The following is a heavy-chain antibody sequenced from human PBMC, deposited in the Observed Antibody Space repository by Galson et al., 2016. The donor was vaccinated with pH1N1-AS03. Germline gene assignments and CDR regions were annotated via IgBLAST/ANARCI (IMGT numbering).Heavy chain of an antibody. D-gene: IGHD2-2*01. V-gene: IGHV3-21*03. Sequence: SLRLSCAASGFTFSGYSMNWFRQAPGKGLEWVSSISRSSTYIYYADSVKGRFTISRDNAKNSLILQMHSLRAEDTAVYYCARTFPGRVVVVAAAMQEGPDYWGQGTLVTVSS. CDR3: ARTFPGRVVVVAAAMQEGPDY. CDR1: GFTFSGYS. J-gene: IGHJ4*02. CDR2: ISRSSTYI.